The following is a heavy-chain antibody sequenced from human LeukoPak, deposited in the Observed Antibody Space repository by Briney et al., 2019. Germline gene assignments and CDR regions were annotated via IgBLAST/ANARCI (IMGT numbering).Heavy chain of an antibody. D-gene: IGHD3-9*01. Sequence: GGSLRLSCAASGFIVSSNYMSWVHQAPGKGLEWVSVIYSGGSTYYADSVKGRFTISRDNSKNTLYLQMNSLRAEDTAVYYCASVLTGYYDYFDYWGQGTLVTVSS. CDR3: ASVLTGYYDYFDY. CDR1: GFIVSSNY. V-gene: IGHV3-53*01. J-gene: IGHJ4*02. CDR2: IYSGGST.